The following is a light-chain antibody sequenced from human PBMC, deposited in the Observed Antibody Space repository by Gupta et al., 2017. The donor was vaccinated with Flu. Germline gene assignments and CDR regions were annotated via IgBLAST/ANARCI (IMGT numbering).Light chain of an antibody. V-gene: IGKV3-20*01. CDR3: QKYGGSSWT. Sequence: EIVLTQSPGTLSLSPGEGVTLSCRASQSVSSGYLAWHQQKPGQAPRLLIYGVSSRATGIPDSFSGSGSGTDFTLTISRLEPEDFAVYYCQKYGGSSWTFGQGSKV. CDR2: GVS. J-gene: IGKJ1*01. CDR1: QSVSSGY.